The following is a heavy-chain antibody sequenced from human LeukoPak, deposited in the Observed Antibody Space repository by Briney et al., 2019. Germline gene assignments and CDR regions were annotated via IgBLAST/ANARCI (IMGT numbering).Heavy chain of an antibody. J-gene: IGHJ5*02. V-gene: IGHV3-48*03. D-gene: IGHD3-22*01. CDR3: ARQITMIVVGNWFDP. CDR1: GFTFSSYE. Sequence: GGSLRLSCAASGFTFSSYEMNWVRQAPGKGLEWVSYISSSGSTIYYADSVKGRFTISRDNAKNSLYLQMNSLRAEDTAVYYCARQITMIVVGNWFDPWGQGTLVTVSS. CDR2: ISSSGSTI.